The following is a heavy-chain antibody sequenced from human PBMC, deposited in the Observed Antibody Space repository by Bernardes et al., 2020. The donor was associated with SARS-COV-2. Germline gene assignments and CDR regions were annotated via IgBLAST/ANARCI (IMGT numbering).Heavy chain of an antibody. CDR2: ISPYNGDR. Sequence: ASVRVSCKASGYSFTTYGISWVRQAPGHGLEWMGWISPYNGDRKYAQKFQGRVTMTTDTSTNIAYMELRSLRSDDTALYFCARDAIPIIGFDFWGQGTLVTVS. CDR1: GYSFTTYG. V-gene: IGHV1-18*04. D-gene: IGHD2-21*01. CDR3: ARDAIPIIGFDF. J-gene: IGHJ4*02.